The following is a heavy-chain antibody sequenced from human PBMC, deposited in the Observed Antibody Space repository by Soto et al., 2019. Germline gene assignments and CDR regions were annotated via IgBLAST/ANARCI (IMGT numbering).Heavy chain of an antibody. CDR2: TSGSGGRR. D-gene: IGHD3-22*01. CDR1: GFSFSSYA. Sequence: PGGSLRLSCAASGFSFSSYAMSWVRQAPGKGLEWVSATSGSGGRRYYADSVKGRFTISRDNSRDTLYLQMNNLGAEDTAGYYCAREAPREKWLIYLDPWGRETLVTFS. CDR3: AREAPREKWLIYLDP. J-gene: IGHJ5*02. V-gene: IGHV3-23*01.